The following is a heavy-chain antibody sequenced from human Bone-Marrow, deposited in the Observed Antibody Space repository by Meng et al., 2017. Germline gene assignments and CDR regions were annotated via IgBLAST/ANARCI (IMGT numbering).Heavy chain of an antibody. D-gene: IGHD3-10*01. Sequence: QGQVHGSGAGLVTPAGPLSPAGTLSGGCACSGSNYWSWILQPPGKGLEWIGYIYYSGGTNYNPSLKSRVTISGDTSKNQFSLKLSSVTAADTAVYYCAREVSPYYYGSGSENWFDPWGQGTLVIVSS. CDR1: GGCACSGSNY. J-gene: IGHJ5*02. V-gene: IGHV4-61*01. CDR2: IYYSGGT. CDR3: AREVSPYYYGSGSENWFDP.